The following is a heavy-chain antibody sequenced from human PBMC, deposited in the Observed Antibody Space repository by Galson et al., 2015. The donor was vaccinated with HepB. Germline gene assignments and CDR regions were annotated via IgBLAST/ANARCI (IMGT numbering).Heavy chain of an antibody. CDR3: ARAREQWLQYYFDY. CDR1: GGTFSSYT. V-gene: IGHV1-69*02. D-gene: IGHD6-19*01. Sequence: SVKVSCKASGGTFSSYTISWVRQAPGQGLEWMGRIIPILGIANYAQKFQGRVTITADKSTSTAYMELSSLRSEDTAVYYCARAREQWLQYYFDYWGQGTLVTVSS. J-gene: IGHJ4*02. CDR2: IIPILGIA.